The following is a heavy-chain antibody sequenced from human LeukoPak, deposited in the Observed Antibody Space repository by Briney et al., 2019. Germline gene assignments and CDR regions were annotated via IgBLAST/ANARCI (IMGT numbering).Heavy chain of an antibody. V-gene: IGHV3-74*01. J-gene: IGHJ4*02. CDR1: GFTFSRYW. D-gene: IGHD5-18*01. CDR2: ISSDGSGT. CDR3: ARDGDAAMVDFDY. Sequence: GGSLRLSCAASGFTFSRYWMYWVREAPEKGLVWVARISSDGSGTTCADSVKGRFTIFRDNAKNMLYLQMNSLRAEDTAVYYCARDGDAAMVDFDYWGQGTLVTVSS.